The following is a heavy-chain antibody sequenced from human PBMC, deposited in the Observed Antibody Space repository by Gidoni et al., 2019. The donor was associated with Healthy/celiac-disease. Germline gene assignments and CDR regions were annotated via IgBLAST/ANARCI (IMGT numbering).Heavy chain of an antibody. CDR3: AKSSLGELSLAYYFDY. Sequence: EVQLLESGGGLVQPGGSLRLSCAASGFTVIRYAMSWVRQAPGKGLEWVSAISGSGGRTYYADSVKGLFTISRYNSKNTLYLQMNSLRAEDTAVYYCAKSSLGELSLAYYFDYWGQGTLVTVSS. J-gene: IGHJ4*02. CDR1: GFTVIRYA. D-gene: IGHD3-16*02. CDR2: ISGSGGRT. V-gene: IGHV3-23*01.